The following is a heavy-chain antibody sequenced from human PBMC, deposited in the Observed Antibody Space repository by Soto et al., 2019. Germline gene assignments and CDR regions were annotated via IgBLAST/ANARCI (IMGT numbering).Heavy chain of an antibody. V-gene: IGHV4-59*01. J-gene: IGHJ4*02. CDR2: IYYSGST. Sequence: SETLSHTCTVSGGSISSYYWSWIRQPPGKGLEWIGYIYYSGSTNYNPSLKSRVTISVDTSKNQFSLKLSSVTAADTAVYYCARWLRPYYFYYWGQGTLVTVSS. CDR3: ARWLRPYYFYY. CDR1: GGSISSYY. D-gene: IGHD5-12*01.